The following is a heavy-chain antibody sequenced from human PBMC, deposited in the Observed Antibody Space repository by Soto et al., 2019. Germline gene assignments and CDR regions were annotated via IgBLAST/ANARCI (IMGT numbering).Heavy chain of an antibody. J-gene: IGHJ6*02. D-gene: IGHD5-12*01. Sequence: TSETLSLTCTVSGGSMRNYFWTWIRQPPGKGLEWIGYIHYSGTTSFFPSYNPSLRSRVTISEDTSKNQFSLKLSSVTAADTAVYYCARLVDIVATITYEDYYYGMDVWGQGTTVTVSS. CDR3: ARLVDIVATITYEDYYYGMDV. V-gene: IGHV4-59*01. CDR1: GGSMRNYF. CDR2: IHYSGTT.